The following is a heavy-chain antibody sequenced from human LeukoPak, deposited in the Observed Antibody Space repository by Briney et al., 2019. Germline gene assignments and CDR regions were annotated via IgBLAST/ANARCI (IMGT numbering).Heavy chain of an antibody. D-gene: IGHD2/OR15-2a*01. CDR2: IKSKGDGGTT. CDR3: TTYNSRDAFDI. V-gene: IGHV3-15*01. Sequence: GGSLRLSCAASGVTVRNTWTSWVRQAPGKGLEWVGRIKSKGDGGTTDHAAPVKGRFTISRDDSKNTLNLQMNSLKTENTAVYYCTTYNSRDAFDIWGQGTMVTVSS. J-gene: IGHJ3*02. CDR1: GVTVRNTW.